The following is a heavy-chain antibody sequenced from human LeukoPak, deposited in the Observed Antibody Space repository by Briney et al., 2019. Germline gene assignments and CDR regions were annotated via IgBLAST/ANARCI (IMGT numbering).Heavy chain of an antibody. CDR3: AKDNDFWSGYYRRYYYYGMDV. Sequence: GGSLRLSCAASGFTFSSYAMSWVRQAPGKGLEWVSAISGSGGSTYYADSVKGRFTISRDNSKNTLYLQMNSPRAEDTAVYYCAKDNDFWSGYYRRYYYYGMDVWGQGTTVTVSS. CDR1: GFTFSSYA. CDR2: ISGSGGST. V-gene: IGHV3-23*01. D-gene: IGHD3-3*01. J-gene: IGHJ6*02.